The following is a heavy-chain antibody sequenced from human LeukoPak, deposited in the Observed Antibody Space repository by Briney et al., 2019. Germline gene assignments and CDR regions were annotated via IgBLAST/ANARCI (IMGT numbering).Heavy chain of an antibody. V-gene: IGHV1-18*01. D-gene: IGHD2-15*01. CDR1: ASTFSTYA. Sequence: GASVKVSCKASASTFSTYAIHWVRQAPGQGLEWMGWISAYNGNTNYAQKLQGRVTMTTDTSTSTAYMELRSLRSDDTAVYYCARDERYCSGGSCSHFDYWGQGTLVTVSS. J-gene: IGHJ4*02. CDR2: ISAYNGNT. CDR3: ARDERYCSGGSCSHFDY.